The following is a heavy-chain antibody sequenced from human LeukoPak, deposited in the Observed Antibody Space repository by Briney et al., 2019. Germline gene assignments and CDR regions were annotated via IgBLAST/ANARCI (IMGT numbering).Heavy chain of an antibody. D-gene: IGHD6-19*01. J-gene: IGHJ3*02. CDR1: GFTFSSYA. Sequence: GGSLRLSCAASGFTFSSYAMHWVRQAPGKGLEWVAVISYDGSNKYYADSVKGRFTISRDNSKNTLYLQMNSLRAEDTAVYYCARDRMSSRIAVAEGAFDIWGQGTMVTVSS. CDR2: ISYDGSNK. CDR3: ARDRMSSRIAVAEGAFDI. V-gene: IGHV3-30-3*01.